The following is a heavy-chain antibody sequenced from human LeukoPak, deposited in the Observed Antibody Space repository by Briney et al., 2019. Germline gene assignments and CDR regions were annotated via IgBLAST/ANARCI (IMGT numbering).Heavy chain of an antibody. J-gene: IGHJ6*02. CDR2: IIPIFGTA. CDR3: ARPLRFLEWLASPYYYGMDV. V-gene: IGHV1-69*01. CDR1: GGTFSSYA. Sequence: SVKVSCKASGGTFSSYAISWVRQAPGQGLEWMGGIIPIFGTANYAQKFQGRVTITADESTSTAYMGLSSLRSEDTAVYYCARPLRFLEWLASPYYYGMDVWGQGTTVTVSS. D-gene: IGHD3-3*01.